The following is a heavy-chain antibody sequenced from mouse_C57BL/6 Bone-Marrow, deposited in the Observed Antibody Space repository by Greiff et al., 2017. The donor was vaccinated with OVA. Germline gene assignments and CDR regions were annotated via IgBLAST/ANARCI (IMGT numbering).Heavy chain of an antibody. CDR2: INPSSGYT. J-gene: IGHJ2*01. CDR1: GYTFTSYW. D-gene: IGHD1-1*01. Sequence: VQGVESGAELAKPGASVKLSCKASGYTFTSYWMHWVKQRPGQGLEWIGYINPSSGYTKYNQKFKDKATLTADKSSSTAYMQLSSLTYEDSAVYYCASQVITTVVAHFDYWGQGTTLTVSS. CDR3: ASQVITTVVAHFDY. V-gene: IGHV1-7*01.